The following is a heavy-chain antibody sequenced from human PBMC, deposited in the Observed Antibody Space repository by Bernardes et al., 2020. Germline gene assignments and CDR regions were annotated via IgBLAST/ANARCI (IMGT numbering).Heavy chain of an antibody. CDR1: GFTFSTYW. CDR2: IKQDGSEK. CDR3: ARGSHAFDI. V-gene: IGHV3-7*04. J-gene: IGHJ3*02. Sequence: GGSLRLSCAASGFTFSTYWMTWVRQAPGKGLEWVANIKQDGSEKYYVDSVKGRFTISRDNARNSLYLQLNSLRAEDTAVYYCARGSHAFDIWGQGTMVTVSA.